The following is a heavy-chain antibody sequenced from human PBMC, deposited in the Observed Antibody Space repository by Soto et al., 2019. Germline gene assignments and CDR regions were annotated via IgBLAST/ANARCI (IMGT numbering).Heavy chain of an antibody. CDR2: ILTGGGT. CDR1: GFTVSSSD. CDR3: ARGYWRLGESYYFDF. D-gene: IGHD3-16*01. V-gene: IGHV3-53*01. J-gene: IGHJ4*02. Sequence: PGGSLRLSCATSGFTVSSSDMSWVRQAPGMGLEWVAVILTGGGTHYADSVKGRFNVSRDNSQNTVYLQMNNLRGEGTATYYCARGYWRLGESYYFDFWGQGTLVTVSS.